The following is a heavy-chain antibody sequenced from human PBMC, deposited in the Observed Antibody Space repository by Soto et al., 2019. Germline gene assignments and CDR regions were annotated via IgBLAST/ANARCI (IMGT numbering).Heavy chain of an antibody. CDR2: IYPGDSDT. CDR3: ARLAIVVVPAAMGGWFDP. CDR1: GYSFTSYW. D-gene: IGHD2-2*01. J-gene: IGHJ5*02. V-gene: IGHV5-51*01. Sequence: PGESLKISCKGSGYSFTSYWIGWVRQMPGKGLEWMGIIYPGDSDTRYSPSFQGQVTISADKSISTACLQWSSLKASDTAMYYCARLAIVVVPAAMGGWFDPWGQGTLVTSPQ.